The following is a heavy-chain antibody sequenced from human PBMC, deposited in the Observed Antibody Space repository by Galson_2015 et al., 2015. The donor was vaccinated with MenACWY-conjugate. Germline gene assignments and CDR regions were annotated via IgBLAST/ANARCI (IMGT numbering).Heavy chain of an antibody. CDR1: EFTLSGYW. J-gene: IGHJ5*02. CDR3: TRGNGGYGRFGP. Sequence: SLRLSCAASEFTLSGYWMHWVHQAPGKGLVWVSRINSDGSSTSYAESVKGRFTISRDNAKNTLYLQMNSLGAEDTAVYYCTRGNGGYGRFGPWGQGTLVTVSS. CDR2: INSDGSST. V-gene: IGHV3-74*01. D-gene: IGHD5-12*01.